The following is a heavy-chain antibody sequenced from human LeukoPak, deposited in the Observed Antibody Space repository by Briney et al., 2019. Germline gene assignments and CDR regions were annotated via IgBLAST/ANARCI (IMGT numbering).Heavy chain of an antibody. J-gene: IGHJ5*02. CDR3: ARDYGGNSGWFDP. Sequence: ASVKVSCKASGYTFTSYDINWVRQATGQGLEWMGWMNPNSGNTGYAQKLQGRITMTRDTSISTAYMELSSLRSEDTAVYYCARDYGGNSGWFDPWGQGTLVTVSS. CDR1: GYTFTSYD. D-gene: IGHD4-23*01. V-gene: IGHV1-8*01. CDR2: MNPNSGNT.